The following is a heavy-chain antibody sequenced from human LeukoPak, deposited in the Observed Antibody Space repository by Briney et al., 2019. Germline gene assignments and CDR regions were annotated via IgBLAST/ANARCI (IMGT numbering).Heavy chain of an antibody. J-gene: IGHJ4*02. Sequence: GGSLRLSCVGSGFTFSRYWLNWVRQAPGKGLEWVAVIWYDGSNKYYADSVKGRFTISRDNSKNTLYLQMNSLRAEDTAVYYCARDAGDFWSGYYPSGLDYWGQGTLVTVSS. D-gene: IGHD3-3*01. V-gene: IGHV3-33*07. CDR2: IWYDGSNK. CDR3: ARDAGDFWSGYYPSGLDY. CDR1: GFTFSRYW.